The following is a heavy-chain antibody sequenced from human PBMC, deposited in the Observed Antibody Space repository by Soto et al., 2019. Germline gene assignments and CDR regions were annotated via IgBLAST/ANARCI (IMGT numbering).Heavy chain of an antibody. Sequence: PWQFLQICSDAAGYNFNKLCIGWVRQMTGRGLEWMGVIYPGDSETRYNPSFQGQVTLSADTSLNITYLQWTSLKASDTAMYFCARRGKEDYYYTTDVWGQGTTVTVSS. CDR1: GYNFNKLC. J-gene: IGHJ6*02. CDR2: IYPGDSET. CDR3: ARRGKEDYYYTTDV. V-gene: IGHV5-51*01.